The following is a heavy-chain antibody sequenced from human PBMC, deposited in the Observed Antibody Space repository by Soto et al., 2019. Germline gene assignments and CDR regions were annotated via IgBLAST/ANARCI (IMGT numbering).Heavy chain of an antibody. V-gene: IGHV3-21*01. J-gene: IGHJ3*02. CDR1: GFSFSSYA. CDR2: ITTGGDNI. D-gene: IGHD2-21*01. Sequence: GGSLRLSCAASGFSFSSYAMNWVRQAPGKGLEWISSITTGGDNIYYADSVKGRFTISRDNARSSLYLQMNSLRADDTAVYYRARDDSFAFDIWGQGTMVTVSS. CDR3: ARDDSFAFDI.